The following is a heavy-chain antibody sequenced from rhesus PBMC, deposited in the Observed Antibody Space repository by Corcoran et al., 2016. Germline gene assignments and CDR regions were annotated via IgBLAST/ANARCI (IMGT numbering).Heavy chain of an antibody. V-gene: IGHV4-73*01. J-gene: IGHJ5-1*01. CDR2: IYGNSAST. D-gene: IGHD3-28*01. Sequence: QVQLQQWGEGLVKPSETLSLTCAVYGGSISGYYYWSWIRQPPGKGLEWIGYIYGNSASTNYNPSLKNRVTISKDTSKNQFSLKLCSVTAADTAVYYCARATPYYYDSGPRLDVWGPGVLVTVSS. CDR1: GGSISGYYY. CDR3: ARATPYYYDSGPRLDV.